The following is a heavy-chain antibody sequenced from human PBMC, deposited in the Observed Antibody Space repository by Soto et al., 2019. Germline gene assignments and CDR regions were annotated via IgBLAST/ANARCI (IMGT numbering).Heavy chain of an antibody. Sequence: GGSLRLSCVASGFTFTNTWMSWVRQAPGKGLEWVGRIKSKTDDGTTNYAAPVKGRFTISRDDSKNTLYLEVNSLKTEDTAVYYCTTARSTYGAEYFQHWGPGTLVTVSS. J-gene: IGHJ1*01. CDR1: GFTFTNTW. V-gene: IGHV3-15*01. CDR2: IKSKTDDGTT. D-gene: IGHD4-17*01. CDR3: TTARSTYGAEYFQH.